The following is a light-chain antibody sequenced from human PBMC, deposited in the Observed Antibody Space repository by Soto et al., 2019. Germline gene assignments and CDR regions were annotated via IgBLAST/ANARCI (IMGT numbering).Light chain of an antibody. J-gene: IGLJ1*01. Sequence: QSVLTQPPSASGTPGRRVTISCSTSSSNIGGNTVNWYQQVPGTAPKLLIYSYDQRPSGVPDRFSGSKSGTSASLAISGLQSEDEADYYCAAWDASLNGYVFGTGTKVTVL. CDR3: AAWDASLNGYV. CDR2: SYD. CDR1: SSNIGGNT. V-gene: IGLV1-44*01.